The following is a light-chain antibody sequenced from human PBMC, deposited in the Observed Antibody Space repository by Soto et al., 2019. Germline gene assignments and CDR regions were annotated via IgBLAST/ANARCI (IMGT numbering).Light chain of an antibody. Sequence: DIQMTQSPSTLSASVGDRVIITCRASQNPATWMAWYQQKPGTAPVLLIYDVSKLVSGVPSRFSGRASDTEFTLTITSLKPDDLATNCSQCYFTYLLTFCGGTKVEIK. CDR1: QNPATW. CDR3: QCYFTYLLT. J-gene: IGKJ4*01. CDR2: DVS. V-gene: IGKV1-5*01.